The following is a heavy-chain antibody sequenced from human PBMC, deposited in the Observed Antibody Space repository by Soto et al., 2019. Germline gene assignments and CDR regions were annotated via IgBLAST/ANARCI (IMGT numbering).Heavy chain of an antibody. CDR1: GGSISSNHYY. CDR3: ARHANYGAMNAFDL. V-gene: IGHV4-39*01. J-gene: IGHJ3*01. Sequence: QLQLQESGPGLVKPSETLSLTCTVSGGSISSNHYYWGWIRQTPEKGLEWIGSIYYSGRTYYIPSLKSRVTISVDTSKSQFSLKLSSVTATDTAVYYCARHANYGAMNAFDLWGQGTMVTVSS. D-gene: IGHD4-17*01. CDR2: IYYSGRT.